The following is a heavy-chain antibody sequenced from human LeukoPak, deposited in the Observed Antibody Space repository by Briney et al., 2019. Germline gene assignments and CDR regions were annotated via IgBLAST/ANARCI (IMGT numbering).Heavy chain of an antibody. CDR2: ISGSGGST. J-gene: IGHJ3*02. CDR3: AKPHRDIVVVVAAILVDAFDI. CDR1: GFTFSSYA. D-gene: IGHD2-15*01. V-gene: IGHV3-23*01. Sequence: GGSLRLSCAASGFTFSSYAMSWVRQAPGKGLEWVSAISGSGGSTYYADSVKGRFTISRDNSKNTLYLQMNSLRAEDTAVYHCAKPHRDIVVVVAAILVDAFDIWGQGTMVTVSS.